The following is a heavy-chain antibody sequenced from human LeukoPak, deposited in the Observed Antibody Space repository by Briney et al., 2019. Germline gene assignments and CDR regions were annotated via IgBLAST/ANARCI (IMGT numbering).Heavy chain of an antibody. CDR3: ARYEAGGSALDS. CDR2: IHYTGST. CDR1: GGSITSSY. D-gene: IGHD2-15*01. J-gene: IGHJ4*02. Sequence: SETLSLTRTVSGGSITSSYLSWIRQSPGKGLEWIGYIHYTGSTNYNPSLKSRITMLTDTSKNQFSLKLSSVTAADTAVYYCARYEAGGSALDSWGQGTLVTVSS. V-gene: IGHV4-59*01.